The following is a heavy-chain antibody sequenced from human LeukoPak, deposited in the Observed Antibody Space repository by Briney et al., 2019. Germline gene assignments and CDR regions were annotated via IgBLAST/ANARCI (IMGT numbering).Heavy chain of an antibody. CDR3: ARTRSSGYYDAFDV. J-gene: IGHJ3*01. CDR1: GFSLSNSEVG. CDR2: IRWDDDK. V-gene: IGHV2-5*02. D-gene: IGHD3-22*01. Sequence: ASGPTLVNPTQTLTLTCSFSGFSLSNSEVGVGWIRQPPGKALEWLAVIRWDDDKRFSRSLKSRLTITKDTAKNQVVLTLSNMDPVDTGTYHCARTRSSGYYDAFDVWGQGTMVIVSS.